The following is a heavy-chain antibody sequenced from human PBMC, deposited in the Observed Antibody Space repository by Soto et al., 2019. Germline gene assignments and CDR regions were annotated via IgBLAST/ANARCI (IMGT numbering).Heavy chain of an antibody. CDR3: ASDSSSWSFDY. CDR1: GGSFSGYY. J-gene: IGHJ4*02. D-gene: IGHD6-13*01. CDR2: VNHSGST. V-gene: IGHV4-34*01. Sequence: SETLSLTCAVYGGSFSGYYWSWIRQPPGKGLEWIGEVNHSGSTNYNPSLKSRVTISVDTSKNQFSLKLSSVTAADTAVYYCASDSSSWSFDYWGQGTLVTVSS.